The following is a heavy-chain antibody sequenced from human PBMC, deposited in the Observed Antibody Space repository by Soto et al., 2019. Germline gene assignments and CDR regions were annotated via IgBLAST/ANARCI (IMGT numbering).Heavy chain of an antibody. J-gene: IGHJ4*02. CDR2: INHSGST. CDR1: GGSFSGYY. V-gene: IGHV4-34*01. Sequence: PSETLSLTCAVYGGSFSGYYWSWIRQPPGKGLEWIGEINHSGSTNYNPSLKSRVTISVDTSKNQFSLKLSSVTAADTAVYYCARIRSEGGIAVAGTGYWGQGTLVTVSS. CDR3: ARIRSEGGIAVAGTGY. D-gene: IGHD6-19*01.